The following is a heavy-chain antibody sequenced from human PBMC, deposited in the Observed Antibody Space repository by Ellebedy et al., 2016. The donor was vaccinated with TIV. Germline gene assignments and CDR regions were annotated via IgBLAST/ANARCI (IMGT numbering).Heavy chain of an antibody. D-gene: IGHD5-18*01. CDR2: ICRDGST. V-gene: IGHV3-66*01. CDR3: ARDGYSLAH. J-gene: IGHJ4*02. CDR1: GFTVSSNY. Sequence: GESLKISCEGSGFTVSSNYMNWVRQAPGKGLEWVSVICRDGSTYYADSVKGRFTISRDNFKNTVFLQMSSLGAEDTALYYCARDGYSLAHWGQGTLVTVSS.